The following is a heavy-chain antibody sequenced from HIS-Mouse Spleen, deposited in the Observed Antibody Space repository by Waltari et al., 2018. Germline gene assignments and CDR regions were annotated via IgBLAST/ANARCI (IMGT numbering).Heavy chain of an antibody. CDR3: ARRIAAAEFDY. V-gene: IGHV4-39*01. Sequence: QLQLQESGPGLVKPSETLSLTCTVSGGSISSSSYYWGWIRQPPGKGLEWIGSIYYSGGTYYTPSLKSRVTIAVDTSKTQFSLKLSSVTAADTAVYYCARRIAAAEFDYWGQGTLVTVSS. CDR2: IYYSGGT. CDR1: GGSISSSSYY. J-gene: IGHJ4*02. D-gene: IGHD6-13*01.